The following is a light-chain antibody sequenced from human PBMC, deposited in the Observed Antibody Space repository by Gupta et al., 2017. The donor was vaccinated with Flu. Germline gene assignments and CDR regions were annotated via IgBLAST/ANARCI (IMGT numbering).Light chain of an antibody. J-gene: IGKJ2*01. CDR3: QQYGDSRYT. Sequence: EVVLTQSPGTLSLSPGERATLSCRASQGVRSSYITWYQQKPGQAPRLLIYAASTRATGIPDRFSGSGSGTDFTLTISRLEPEDCAVYYCQQYGDSRYTFGQGTKLEIK. CDR1: QGVRSSY. V-gene: IGKV3-20*01. CDR2: AAS.